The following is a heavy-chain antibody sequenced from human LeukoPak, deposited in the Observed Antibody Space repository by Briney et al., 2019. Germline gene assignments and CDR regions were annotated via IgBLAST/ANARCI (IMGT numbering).Heavy chain of an antibody. J-gene: IGHJ3*02. Sequence: GGSLRLSCAASGFTFSSYAMSWVRHAPWKGLEWVLGISGSGGSTYYADCVKGRFTISRDNSKNTLYLQMNSLRAEDTAVYYCAKGGPDIVVVPAAIEDAFDIWGQGTMVTVSS. CDR2: ISGSGGST. CDR1: GFTFSSYA. CDR3: AKGGPDIVVVPAAIEDAFDI. D-gene: IGHD2-2*02. V-gene: IGHV3-23*01.